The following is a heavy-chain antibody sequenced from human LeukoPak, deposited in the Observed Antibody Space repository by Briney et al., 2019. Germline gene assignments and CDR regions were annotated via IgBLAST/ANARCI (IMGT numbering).Heavy chain of an antibody. J-gene: IGHJ4*02. CDR3: ARDDSYGLDY. CDR1: GFTFSNYG. CDR2: ISYDGSNK. V-gene: IGHV3-30*03. D-gene: IGHD5-18*01. Sequence: PGGSLRLSCAASGFTFSNYGIHWVRQAPGKGLEWVAVISYDGSNKYYADSVKGRFTISRDNSKNTLYLQVNSLRAEDTAVYYCARDDSYGLDYWGQGTRVTVSS.